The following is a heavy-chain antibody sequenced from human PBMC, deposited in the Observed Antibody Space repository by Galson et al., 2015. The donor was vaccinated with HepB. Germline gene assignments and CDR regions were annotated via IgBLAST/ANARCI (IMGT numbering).Heavy chain of an antibody. CDR3: ARALYTAVPGRGAFDV. Sequence: SVKVSCKASGYTFTGQYVHWLRQAPGQGLEWMGWMSPKSGGTNYAQTFQGRVTMTRDMSTNTAYMDLTSLKSDDTAVYYCARALYTAVPGRGAFDVWGQGTIVTVSS. D-gene: IGHD3-10*01. CDR1: GYTFTGQY. V-gene: IGHV1-2*02. J-gene: IGHJ3*01. CDR2: MSPKSGGT.